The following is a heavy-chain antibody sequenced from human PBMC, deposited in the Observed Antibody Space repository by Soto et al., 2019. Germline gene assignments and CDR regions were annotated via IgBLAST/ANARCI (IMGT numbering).Heavy chain of an antibody. J-gene: IGHJ6*03. CDR2: IYPGDSDT. Sequence: PGESLKISCKGSGYSFTSYWIGWVRQMPGKGLEWMGIIYPGDSDTRYSPSFQGQVTISADKSISTAYLQWSSLKASDTAMYYCARQYWNLLHYYYYMDVWGKGTTVTVSS. V-gene: IGHV5-51*01. CDR3: ARQYWNLLHYYYYMDV. D-gene: IGHD1-1*01. CDR1: GYSFTSYW.